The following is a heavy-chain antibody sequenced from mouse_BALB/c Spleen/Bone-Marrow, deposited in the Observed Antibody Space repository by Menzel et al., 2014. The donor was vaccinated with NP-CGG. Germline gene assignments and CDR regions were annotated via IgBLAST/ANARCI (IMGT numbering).Heavy chain of an antibody. CDR2: INPSNGGT. CDR1: GYTFTSYY. Sequence: QVQLQQSGAELVKPGASVKLSCKASGYTFTSYYMYWVKQRPGQGLEWFGEINPSNGGTNFNEKFKNKATLTVDKSSSIAYMQLSSLTSEDSAVYYCSRGRRDALDYWGQGTSVTVSS. J-gene: IGHJ4*01. CDR3: SRGRRDALDY. V-gene: IGHV1S81*02.